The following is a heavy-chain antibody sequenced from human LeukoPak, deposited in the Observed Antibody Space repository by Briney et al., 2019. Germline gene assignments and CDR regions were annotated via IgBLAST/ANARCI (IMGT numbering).Heavy chain of an antibody. Sequence: GGSLRLSCAASGFTFSAAWMNWVRQAPGKGLEWVSAISGSGGSTYYADSVKGRFTISRDNSKNTLYLQMDSLRAEDTAVYYCAKDRQVAGKGDGGYWGQGTLVTVSS. V-gene: IGHV3-23*01. J-gene: IGHJ4*02. CDR3: AKDRQVAGKGDGGY. CDR1: GFTFSAAW. CDR2: ISGSGGST. D-gene: IGHD6-19*01.